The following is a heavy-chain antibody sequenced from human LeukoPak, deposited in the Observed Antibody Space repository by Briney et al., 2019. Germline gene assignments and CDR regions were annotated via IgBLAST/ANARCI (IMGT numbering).Heavy chain of an antibody. CDR1: GFTFRNYS. Sequence: PGGSLRLSCAVSGFTFRNYSMNWVRQAPGKGLEWVANIKKDGIEKYYVESVKGRFTISRDNAKNSLYLQMNSLRAEDTAVYYCARGRYSSRSGGYYFDIWGQGTLVTVSS. J-gene: IGHJ4*02. CDR2: IKKDGIEK. D-gene: IGHD2-2*01. CDR3: ARGRYSSRSGGYYFDI. V-gene: IGHV3-7*01.